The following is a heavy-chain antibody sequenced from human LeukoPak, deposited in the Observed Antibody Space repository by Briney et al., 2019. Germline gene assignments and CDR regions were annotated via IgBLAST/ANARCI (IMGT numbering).Heavy chain of an antibody. D-gene: IGHD2-15*01. CDR1: GFTFDDYG. V-gene: IGHV3-20*04. Sequence: GGSLRLSCAASGFTFDDYGMSWVRQAPGKGLEWVSGINWNGGSTGYADSVKGRFTISRDNAKSSLYLQMNSLRAEDTALYYCARDGSSGNYFDYWGQGTLVTVSS. CDR3: ARDGSSGNYFDY. J-gene: IGHJ4*02. CDR2: INWNGGST.